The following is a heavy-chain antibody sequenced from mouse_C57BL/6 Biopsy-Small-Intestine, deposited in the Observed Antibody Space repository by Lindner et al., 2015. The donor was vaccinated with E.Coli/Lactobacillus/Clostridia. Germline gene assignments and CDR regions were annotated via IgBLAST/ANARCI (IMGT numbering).Heavy chain of an antibody. J-gene: IGHJ4*01. CDR3: ARWAGTSTVSGWYGPIDY. CDR2: IIPIFGTP. CDR1: GGTFSNHD. Sequence: SVKVSCKASGGTFSNHDFSWVRQAPGQGLEWMGGIIPIFGTPDYAQKFQGRVTITADKSTSTAYMELSSLRSEDTALYYCARWAGTSTVSGWYGPIDYWGQGTLVTVSS. V-gene: IGHV1-81*01. D-gene: IGHD4-1*01.